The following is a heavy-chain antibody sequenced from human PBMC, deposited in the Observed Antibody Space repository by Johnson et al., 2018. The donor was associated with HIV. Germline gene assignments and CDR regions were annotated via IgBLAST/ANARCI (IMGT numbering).Heavy chain of an antibody. V-gene: IGHV3-30*04. CDR1: GFTLSSYV. J-gene: IGHJ3*02. CDR2: MSYDGSDK. Sequence: QMQLVESGGGVVQPGRSLRLSCAVSGFTLSSYVMHWVRQAPGKGLEWVAVMSYDGSDKYYADSVKGRFTIYRDNFKNTLYLQMNGLRPEDTAVYYCAKEEPWRRAFDIWGQGTVVTVSS. CDR3: AKEEPWRRAFDI. D-gene: IGHD1-1*01.